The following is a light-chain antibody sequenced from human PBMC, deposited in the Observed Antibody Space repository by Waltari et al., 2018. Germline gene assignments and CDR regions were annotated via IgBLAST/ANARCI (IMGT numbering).Light chain of an antibody. Sequence: QSALTQPRSVSGSPGQSVTISCTGTSSDVGGYNYVSWYQQHPGKAPKLMIYDVSKGPPGGPVRFSGSKSGNTASLTISGLQADDEADYYGCSYAGSYTGVFGTGSKVTVL. CDR3: CSYAGSYTGV. V-gene: IGLV2-11*01. J-gene: IGLJ1*01. CDR1: SSDVGGYNY. CDR2: DVS.